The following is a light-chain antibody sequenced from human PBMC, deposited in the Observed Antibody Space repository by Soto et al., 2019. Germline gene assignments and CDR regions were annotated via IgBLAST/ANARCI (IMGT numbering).Light chain of an antibody. V-gene: IGLV2-11*01. Sequence: QSVPTQPRSVSGSPGQTVTISCTGTSSDVGFSNYISWYQQHPGEAPKLVIYDVAQRPSGVPDRLSGSRSGKTASLTISGLQADDEADYYCCSYVGGDTLIFGSGPKLTVL. J-gene: IGLJ1*01. CDR2: DVA. CDR1: SSDVGFSNY. CDR3: CSYVGGDTLI.